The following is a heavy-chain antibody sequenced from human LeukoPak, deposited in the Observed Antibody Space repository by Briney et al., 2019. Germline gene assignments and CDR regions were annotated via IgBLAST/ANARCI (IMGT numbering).Heavy chain of an antibody. Sequence: GGSLRLSCAASGFTFSSYGMSWVRQAPGKGLEWVSAISGSGGSTYYADSVKGRFTISRDNAKNSLYLQMNSLRAEDTAVYYCARVIGDSSCDYWGQGTLVTVSS. CDR1: GFTFSSYG. D-gene: IGHD3-10*01. V-gene: IGHV3-23*01. CDR3: ARVIGDSSCDY. J-gene: IGHJ4*02. CDR2: ISGSGGST.